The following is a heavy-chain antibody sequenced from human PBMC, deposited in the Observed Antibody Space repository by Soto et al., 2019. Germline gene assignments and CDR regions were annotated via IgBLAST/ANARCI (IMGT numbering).Heavy chain of an antibody. CDR3: AMVDVCVTPIPQDV. D-gene: IGHD2-8*01. CDR2: INTYNGNT. Sequence: ASVKASCKTSGYTFTSYAIGWARQAPGQGLEWMGWINTYNGNTNYAQNLQGRVTLTTDTSTSTAYMELRCLRSNDTVIYYCAMVDVCVTPIPQDVWGQGTTVTVSS. CDR1: GYTFTSYA. V-gene: IGHV1-18*01. J-gene: IGHJ6*02.